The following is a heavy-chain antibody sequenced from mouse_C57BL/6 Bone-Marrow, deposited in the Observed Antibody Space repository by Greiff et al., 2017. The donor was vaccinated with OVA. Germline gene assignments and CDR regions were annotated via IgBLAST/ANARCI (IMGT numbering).Heavy chain of an antibody. J-gene: IGHJ2*01. CDR1: GYTFTSYW. Sequence: QVQLQQPGAELVKPGASVKLSCKASGYTFTSYWMQWVKQRPGQGLERIGEIDPSDSYTNYNQKFKGKATLTVDTSSSTAYMQLSSLTSEDSAVYYCARERRRDYWGQGTTLTVSS. CDR3: ARERRRDY. V-gene: IGHV1-50*01. D-gene: IGHD2-12*01. CDR2: IDPSDSYT.